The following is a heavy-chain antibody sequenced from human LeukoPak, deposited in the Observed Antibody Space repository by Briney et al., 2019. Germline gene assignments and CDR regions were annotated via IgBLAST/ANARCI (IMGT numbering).Heavy chain of an antibody. CDR1: GFTFSSYS. J-gene: IGHJ6*03. CDR2: ISSSSSTI. CDR3: ARDVYSNYMDV. Sequence: GGSLRLSCAASGFTFSSYSMNWVRQAPGKGLEWVSYISSSSSTIHYADSVKGRFTISRDNAKNSLYLQMNSLRAEDTAVYYCARDVYSNYMDVWGKGTMVTVSS. V-gene: IGHV3-48*04. D-gene: IGHD4-11*01.